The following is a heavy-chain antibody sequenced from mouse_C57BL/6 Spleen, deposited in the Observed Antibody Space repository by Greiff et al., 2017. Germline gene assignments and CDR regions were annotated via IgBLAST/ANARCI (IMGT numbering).Heavy chain of an antibody. CDR1: GFTFSSYA. D-gene: IGHD2-1*01. CDR3: TRDLYHNWFAY. Sequence: EVKLMESGEGLVKPGGSLKLSCAASGFTFSSYAMSWVRQTPEKRLEWVAYISSGGDYIYYADTVKGRFTISRDNARNTLYLQMSSLKSEDTAMYYCTRDLYHNWFAYWGQGTLVTVSA. CDR2: ISSGGDYI. V-gene: IGHV5-9-1*02. J-gene: IGHJ3*01.